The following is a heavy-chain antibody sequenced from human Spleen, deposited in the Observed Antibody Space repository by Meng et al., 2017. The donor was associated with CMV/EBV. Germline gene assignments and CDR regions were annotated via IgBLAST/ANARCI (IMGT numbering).Heavy chain of an antibody. Sequence: SETLSLTCTVSGYSISSRYYWGWIRQPPGKGLEWIGSISHSGSIFYNPSLKSGVTIAVDTSKNQFSLKLSSVTAADTAVYYCARGYVGGYCSGGSCYSIHRGMDVWGQGTTVTVSS. CDR2: ISHSGSI. J-gene: IGHJ6*02. D-gene: IGHD2-15*01. CDR1: GYSISSRYY. CDR3: ARGYVGGYCSGGSCYSIHRGMDV. V-gene: IGHV4-38-2*02.